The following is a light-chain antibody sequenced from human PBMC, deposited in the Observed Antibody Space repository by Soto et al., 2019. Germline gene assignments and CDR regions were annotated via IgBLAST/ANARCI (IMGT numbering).Light chain of an antibody. Sequence: EIVMTQSPATLSVSPLVIATLSFMASQSISDTLAWYQQKPGRAPRLLIHGASTRAPGFPARFSGSGSGTDFTLTISSLQSEDFAVYYCQQYDNWPWTFGQGTKVDIK. CDR1: QSISDT. J-gene: IGKJ1*01. V-gene: IGKV3-15*01. CDR3: QQYDNWPWT. CDR2: GAS.